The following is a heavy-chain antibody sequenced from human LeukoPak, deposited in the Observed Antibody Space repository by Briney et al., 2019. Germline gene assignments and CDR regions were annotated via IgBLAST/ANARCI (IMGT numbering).Heavy chain of an antibody. CDR1: GFTFSSYE. V-gene: IGHV3-48*03. Sequence: GGSLRLSCAASGFTFSSYETNWVRQAPGKGLEWVSYISSSGSTIYYADSVKGRFTISRDNAKNSLYLQMNSLRAEDTAVYYCARDIPPGYYDSSGYYPEYFQHWGQGTLVTVSS. CDR2: ISSSGSTI. CDR3: ARDIPPGYYDSSGYYPEYFQH. J-gene: IGHJ1*01. D-gene: IGHD3-22*01.